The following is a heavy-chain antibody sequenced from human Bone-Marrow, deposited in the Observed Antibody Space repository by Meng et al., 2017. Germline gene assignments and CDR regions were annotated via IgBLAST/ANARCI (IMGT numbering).Heavy chain of an antibody. CDR1: GFTLCDKY. Sequence: VVVGGGLAEVGGYVRCTCAGYGFTLCDKYRSWNRQAPGMGLVWFSYSSSSNRTKSYADSVRFGFSISRSDTTDYLYLRILNLEATASAVYACASPLGASDYWGQGTLVTVSS. J-gene: IGHJ4*02. D-gene: IGHD4/OR15-4a*01. CDR2: SSSSNRTK. V-gene: IGHV3-11*01. CDR3: ASPLGASDY.